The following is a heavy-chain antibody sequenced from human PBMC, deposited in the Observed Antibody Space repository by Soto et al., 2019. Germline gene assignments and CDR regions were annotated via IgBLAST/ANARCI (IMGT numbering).Heavy chain of an antibody. CDR3: TRESAASFDY. J-gene: IGHJ4*02. Sequence: EVQLLESGGGLVQPGGSLRLSCAASGFTFSNYAMSWVRQAPERGLEWVSGISGSGDNTYYADSVKGRFTISRDNSKSTLYLQMNSLRAEGTALYYCTRESAASFDYWGQGTLVTVSS. CDR2: ISGSGDNT. D-gene: IGHD2-15*01. V-gene: IGHV3-23*01. CDR1: GFTFSNYA.